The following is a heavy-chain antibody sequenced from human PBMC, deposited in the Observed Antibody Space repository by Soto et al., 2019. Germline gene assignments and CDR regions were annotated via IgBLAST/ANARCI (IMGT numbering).Heavy chain of an antibody. CDR3: ASNIVATFPLVY. V-gene: IGHV1-46*03. J-gene: IGHJ4*02. Sequence: ASVKVSCKASGDTFTSYYMHWVRQAPGQGLEWMGIINPSGGSTSYAQKFQGRVTMTRDTSTSTVYMELSSLRSEDTAVYYCASNIVATFPLVYWGQGTLVTVSS. CDR2: INPSGGST. D-gene: IGHD5-12*01. CDR1: GDTFTSYY.